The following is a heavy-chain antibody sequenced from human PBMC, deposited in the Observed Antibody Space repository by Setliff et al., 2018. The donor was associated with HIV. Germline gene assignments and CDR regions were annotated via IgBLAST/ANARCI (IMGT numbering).Heavy chain of an antibody. CDR1: GFTFSNFA. D-gene: IGHD2-15*01. CDR2: ISGRGTNT. Sequence: GGSLRLSCAASGFTFSNFAMNWVRRAPGKGLEWVSTISGRGTNTYYADSVKGRFTISRDNSKTTLSLQLNSLRAEDSAVYYCAKAGGGILYFYYMDVWGEGTTVTVSS. V-gene: IGHV3-23*01. CDR3: AKAGGGILYFYYMDV. J-gene: IGHJ6*03.